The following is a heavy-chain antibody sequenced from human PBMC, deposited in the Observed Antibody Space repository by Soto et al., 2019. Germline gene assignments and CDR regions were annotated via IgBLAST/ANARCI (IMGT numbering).Heavy chain of an antibody. V-gene: IGHV4-34*01. Sequence: SETLSLTCAVYGGSFSGYYWSWIRQPPGKGLEWIAEINHSGSTNYNPSLKSRVTISVDTSKNQFSLKLSSVTAADTAVYYCARGRVYDYIWGSYRRDYYYYYMDVWGKGTTVTVSS. D-gene: IGHD3-16*02. CDR2: INHSGST. CDR1: GGSFSGYY. J-gene: IGHJ6*03. CDR3: ARGRVYDYIWGSYRRDYYYYYMDV.